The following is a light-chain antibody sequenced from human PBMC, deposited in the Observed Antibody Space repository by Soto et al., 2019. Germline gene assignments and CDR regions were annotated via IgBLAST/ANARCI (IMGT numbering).Light chain of an antibody. V-gene: IGKV3-15*01. J-gene: IGKJ2*01. CDR2: GAS. CDR1: QNVYTN. Sequence: ETVMTHSPATLSVSPGETATLSRRCSQNVYTNLAWYQQKPGQAPRLVLYGASTRATGVPARFSGSGSGTEFTLTISSLQSEDFAVYYCQQYNSWPPYTFGQGNK. CDR3: QQYNSWPPYT.